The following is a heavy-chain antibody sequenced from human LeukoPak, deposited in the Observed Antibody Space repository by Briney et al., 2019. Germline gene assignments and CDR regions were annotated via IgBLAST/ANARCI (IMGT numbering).Heavy chain of an antibody. CDR3: AKDNRRHYTSGPNPDSLH. D-gene: IGHD6-19*01. Sequence: GGSLRLSCAGSGFIFNNYAMHWVRQPPGKGLEWVSGISWNSGSIDYADSVKGRFTISRDNAKNSPYLQMNSLRVEDTAFYYCAKDNRRHYTSGPNPDSLHWGQGALVTVSS. V-gene: IGHV3-9*01. J-gene: IGHJ4*02. CDR2: ISWNSGSI. CDR1: GFIFNNYA.